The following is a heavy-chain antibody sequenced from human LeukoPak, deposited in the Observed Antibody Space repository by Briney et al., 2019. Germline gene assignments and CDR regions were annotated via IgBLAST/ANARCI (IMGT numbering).Heavy chain of an antibody. CDR3: ARAPARSYHYYYYGMDV. CDR1: GGSFSGYH. CDR2: SNHSGST. J-gene: IGHJ6*04. Sequence: EXLSLTCAVYGGSFSGYHWSWIRQPPGKGLEWVGESNHSGSTNYNPSLKSRVTISVDTSKNQFSLKLSSVTAADTAVYYCARAPARSYHYYYYGMDVWGKGTTVTVSS. V-gene: IGHV4-34*01.